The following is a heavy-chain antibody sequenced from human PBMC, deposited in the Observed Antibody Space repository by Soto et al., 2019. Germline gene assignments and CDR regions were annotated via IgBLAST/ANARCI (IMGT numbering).Heavy chain of an antibody. CDR2: INHSGST. J-gene: IGHJ4*02. V-gene: IGHV4-34*01. D-gene: IGHD2-2*01. CDR1: GWSFSGYY. Sequence: SETLSLTCAVYGWSFSGYYWSWIRQPPGKGLEWIGEINHSGSTNYNPSLKSRVTISVDTSKNQFYLKLSSVTAADTAVYYCARSYCSSNSCWYYFDYWGQGTLVTVSS. CDR3: ARSYCSSNSCWYYFDY.